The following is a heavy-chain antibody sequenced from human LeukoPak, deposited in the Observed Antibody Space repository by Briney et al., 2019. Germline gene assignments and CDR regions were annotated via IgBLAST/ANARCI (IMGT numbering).Heavy chain of an antibody. J-gene: IGHJ4*02. CDR2: INGDGSIT. CDR1: GFTFSAYW. Sequence: GGSLRLSCAASGFTFSAYWMHWVRQAPGKGLVWVSRINGDGSITSYAESVKGRFIISRDNAKNTVYLQMNSLSAEDTAVYYCARDLELTYYDSSGHDYWGQGTLVTVSS. D-gene: IGHD3-22*01. V-gene: IGHV3-74*01. CDR3: ARDLELTYYDSSGHDY.